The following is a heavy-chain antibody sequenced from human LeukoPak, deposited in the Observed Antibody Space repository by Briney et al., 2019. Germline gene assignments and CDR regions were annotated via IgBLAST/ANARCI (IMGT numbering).Heavy chain of an antibody. D-gene: IGHD3-9*01. CDR1: GGTFSSYA. V-gene: IGHV1-69*06. J-gene: IGHJ5*02. Sequence: SVKVSCKASGGTFSSYAINWVRQAPGQGLEWMGGIIPIFGTANYAQKFQGRVTITADKSTSTAYMELSSLRSEDTAVYYCARAPPYYDILTGYSRNNWFDPWGQGTLVTVSS. CDR2: IIPIFGTA. CDR3: ARAPPYYDILTGYSRNNWFDP.